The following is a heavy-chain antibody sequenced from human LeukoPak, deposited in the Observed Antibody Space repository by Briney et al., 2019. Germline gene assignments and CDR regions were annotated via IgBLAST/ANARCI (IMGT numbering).Heavy chain of an antibody. J-gene: IGHJ4*02. CDR2: MHPGKGNT. Sequence: GASVKVSCKASGYRFISNYIQGVGQPPGLGREWMGGMHPGKGNTRYAEKFQGRVTMTRDTSINTAYMDLSSLRYDDTAVYYCAREGSYCVGGDCYSFDFWGQGTLITVSS. CDR1: GYRFISNY. V-gene: IGHV1-2*02. D-gene: IGHD2-21*02. CDR3: AREGSYCVGGDCYSFDF.